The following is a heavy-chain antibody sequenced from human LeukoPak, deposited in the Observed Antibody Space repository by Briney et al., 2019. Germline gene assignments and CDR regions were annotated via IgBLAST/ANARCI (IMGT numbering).Heavy chain of an antibody. CDR3: ATADRYCSGGSCYSGFLLPPLY. J-gene: IGHJ4*02. CDR2: INPSGGST. D-gene: IGHD2-15*01. Sequence: GASVKVSCKASGYTFTSYYMHWVRQAPGQGLEWMGIINPSGGSTSYAQKFQGRVTMTRDMSTSTVYMELSSLRSEDTAVYYCATADRYCSGGSCYSGFLLPPLYWGQGTLVTVSS. CDR1: GYTFTSYY. V-gene: IGHV1-46*01.